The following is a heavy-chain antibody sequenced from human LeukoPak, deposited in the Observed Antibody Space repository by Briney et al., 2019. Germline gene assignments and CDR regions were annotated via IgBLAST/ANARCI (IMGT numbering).Heavy chain of an antibody. D-gene: IGHD3-22*01. V-gene: IGHV3-30*02. Sequence: GVSLRLSCIASGFTFRHYGMHGVRQAPGKGLEGMAFIRSEGSNKYYADSVKGRFTISRDNSKHTLYLQMNSLRAEDTAVYYCARDRLGYDSSGYYSVYWGQGTLVTVSS. CDR2: IRSEGSNK. CDR1: GFTFRHYG. CDR3: ARDRLGYDSSGYYSVY. J-gene: IGHJ4*02.